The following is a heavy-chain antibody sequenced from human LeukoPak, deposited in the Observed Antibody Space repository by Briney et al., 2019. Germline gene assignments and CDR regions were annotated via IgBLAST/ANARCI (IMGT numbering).Heavy chain of an antibody. V-gene: IGHV4-39*07. Sequence: SETLSLTCTVSGGSISTSNYYWGWIRQPPGKGLEWIGNIFYSGSTYYNPSLKSRVTISVDTSKNQFSLKLSSVTAADTAVYYCARDQDVLRYFDYWGQGTLVTVSS. CDR1: GGSISTSNYY. CDR3: ARDQDVLRYFDY. D-gene: IGHD3-9*01. CDR2: IFYSGST. J-gene: IGHJ4*02.